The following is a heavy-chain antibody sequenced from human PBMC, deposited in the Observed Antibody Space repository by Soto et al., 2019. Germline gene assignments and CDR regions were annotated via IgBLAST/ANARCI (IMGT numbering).Heavy chain of an antibody. D-gene: IGHD2-15*01. Sequence: GGSLRLSCAASGFPFNSYDMHWVRQAPGKGLEWVAVISYEGGNKNYADSVKGRFTISRDNSQNTLYLQMSSLRAEDTAVYYCARAGYCSGGSCYDPQYYFDYWGQGT. CDR1: GFPFNSYD. CDR3: ARAGYCSGGSCYDPQYYFDY. V-gene: IGHV3-30*03. CDR2: ISYEGGNK. J-gene: IGHJ4*02.